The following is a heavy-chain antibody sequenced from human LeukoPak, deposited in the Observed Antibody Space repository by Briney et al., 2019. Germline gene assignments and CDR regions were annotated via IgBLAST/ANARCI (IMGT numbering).Heavy chain of an antibody. CDR3: ARTEYYYGSGSLDY. Sequence: GGSLRLSCTVSGFTVSSNSMSWVRQAPGKGLEWVSFIYSDNTHYSDSVKGRFTISRDNSKNTLYLQMNSLRAEDTAVYYCARTEYYYGSGSLDYWGQGTLVTVSS. CDR1: GFTVSSNS. V-gene: IGHV3-53*01. J-gene: IGHJ4*02. CDR2: IYSDNT. D-gene: IGHD3-10*01.